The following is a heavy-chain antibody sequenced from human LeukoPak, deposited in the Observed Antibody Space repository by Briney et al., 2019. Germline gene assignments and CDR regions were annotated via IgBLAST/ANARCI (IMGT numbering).Heavy chain of an antibody. CDR1: GFTVSSNH. J-gene: IGHJ4*02. D-gene: IGHD3-10*01. CDR3: ASQDISMVKSSDY. Sequence: GGSLRLSCAASGFTVSSNHMSWVRQAPGKGLEWVSIIYGAGGTYYTDSVKGRFTTSRDNSKNTLYLQMHNLRAEDTAVYYCASQDISMVKSSDYWGQGALVTVSS. CDR2: IYGAGGT. V-gene: IGHV3-66*04.